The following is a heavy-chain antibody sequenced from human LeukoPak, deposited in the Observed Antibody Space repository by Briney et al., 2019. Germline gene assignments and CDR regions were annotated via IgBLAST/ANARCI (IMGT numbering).Heavy chain of an antibody. CDR1: GYTFTSYG. CDR2: ISAYNGNT. Sequence: ASVKVSCKASGYTFTSYGISWVRQAPGQGREWMGWISAYNGNTNYAQKLQGRVTMTTDTSTSTAYMELRSLRSDDTAVYYCARGRDSSGYYYDAAGYWGQGTLVTLSS. CDR3: ARGRDSSGYYYDAAGY. J-gene: IGHJ4*02. V-gene: IGHV1-18*01. D-gene: IGHD3-22*01.